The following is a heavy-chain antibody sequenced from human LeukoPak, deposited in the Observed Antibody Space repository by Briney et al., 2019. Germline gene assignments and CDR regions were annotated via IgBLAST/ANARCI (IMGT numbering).Heavy chain of an antibody. D-gene: IGHD1-26*01. J-gene: IGHJ3*02. CDR1: GGAISRNY. Sequence: SETLSLTCTVSGGAISRNYWSWIRQPPGKGLEWVAYIDYSGSTNYNPSLKSRLTISMDASKNQFSLKLSSVTAADTAVYYCARDRRRELLHAFDIWGQGTMVTVSS. CDR3: ARDRRRELLHAFDI. V-gene: IGHV4-59*01. CDR2: IDYSGST.